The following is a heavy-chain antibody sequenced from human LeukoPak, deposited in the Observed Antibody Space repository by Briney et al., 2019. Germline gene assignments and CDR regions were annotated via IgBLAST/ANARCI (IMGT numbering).Heavy chain of an antibody. V-gene: IGHV4-59*01. Sequence: SETLSLTCTVSGGSISSFYWSWIRQPPGKGLEWIGYVYYSGSTNYNPSLKSRVTISVDTSKNQFSLNLSSVTAADTAVYYCARGYSGSYGRFDPWGQGTLVTVSS. CDR1: GGSISSFY. CDR3: ARGYSGSYGRFDP. CDR2: VYYSGST. D-gene: IGHD1-26*01. J-gene: IGHJ5*02.